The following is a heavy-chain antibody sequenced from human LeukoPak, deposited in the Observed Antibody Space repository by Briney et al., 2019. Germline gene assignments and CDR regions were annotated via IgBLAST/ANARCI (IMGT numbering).Heavy chain of an antibody. CDR1: GDSVSSNSAA. D-gene: IGHD3-9*01. Sequence: SQTLSLTCAISGDSVSSNSAAWIWIRQYPSRGLEWLGRTYYRSKLYKAYAESVKSRITINPDTSKNQFSLQLNYVTPEDTAMYYCARVYYDIMTGYYHVIYCWGQGTLVTVSS. CDR3: ARVYYDIMTGYYHVIYC. CDR2: TYYRSKLYK. V-gene: IGHV6-1*01. J-gene: IGHJ4*02.